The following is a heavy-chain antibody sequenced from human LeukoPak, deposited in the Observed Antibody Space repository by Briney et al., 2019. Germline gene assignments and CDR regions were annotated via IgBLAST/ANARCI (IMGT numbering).Heavy chain of an antibody. J-gene: IGHJ3*02. CDR2: ISHDGSKK. CDR1: GFTFSSYG. V-gene: IGHV3-30*18. D-gene: IGHD3-16*01. Sequence: GRSLGLSCAASGFTFSSYGMHWVRQAPGKGLEWLAAISHDGSKKYYADSVNGRFTISRDNSKNTLWLQMNSLRAEDTAVYYCAKWDYAGMTRAFDIWGQGTLVTFSS. CDR3: AKWDYAGMTRAFDI.